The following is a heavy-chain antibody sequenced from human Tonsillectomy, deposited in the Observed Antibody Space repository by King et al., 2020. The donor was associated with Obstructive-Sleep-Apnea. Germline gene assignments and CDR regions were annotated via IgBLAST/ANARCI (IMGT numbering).Heavy chain of an antibody. CDR1: GFTVSSNY. J-gene: IGHJ4*02. CDR3: ARDHIAVAGSADY. CDR2: IYSGGST. D-gene: IGHD6-19*01. Sequence: VQLVESGGGLVQPGGSLRLSCAASGFTVSSNYMSWVRQAPGKGLEWVSVIYSGGSTYYADSVKGRFTISRDNSKNTLYLQMNSLRAEDTAVYYCARDHIAVAGSADYWSQGTLVTVSS. V-gene: IGHV3-66*01.